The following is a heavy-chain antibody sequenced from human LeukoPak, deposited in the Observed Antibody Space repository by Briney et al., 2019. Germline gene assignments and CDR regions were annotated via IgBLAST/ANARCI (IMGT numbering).Heavy chain of an antibody. CDR3: VRDHHRRLYDSQARDTFDI. D-gene: IGHD5/OR15-5a*01. J-gene: IGHJ3*02. CDR1: GFTFSSYS. V-gene: IGHV3-48*01. Sequence: GGSLRLSCAASGFTFSSYSMNWVRQAPGKGLEWVSYISSSSSTIYYADSVKGRFTISRDNAKNSLYLQMNGLRAEDTAVYYCVRDHHRRLYDSQARDTFDIWGRGTMVTVSS. CDR2: ISSSSSTI.